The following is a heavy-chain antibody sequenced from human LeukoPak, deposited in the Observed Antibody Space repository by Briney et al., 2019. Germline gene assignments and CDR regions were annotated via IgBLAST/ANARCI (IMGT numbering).Heavy chain of an antibody. CDR2: IWYDGTNK. D-gene: IGHD2/OR15-2a*01. Sequence: PGGSLRLSRAASGYSFTSYGMHWVRQAPGKGLEWVAVIWYDGTNKYYADSVKGRFTISRDTSNNMLYLQMNSLRAEDTAVYYCARVSESGNSDHWGQGTLVTVSS. CDR3: ARVSESGNSDH. J-gene: IGHJ5*02. CDR1: GYSFTSYG. V-gene: IGHV3-33*01.